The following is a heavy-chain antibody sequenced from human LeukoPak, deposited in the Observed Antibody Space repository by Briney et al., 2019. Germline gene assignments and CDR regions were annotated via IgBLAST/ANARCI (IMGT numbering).Heavy chain of an antibody. V-gene: IGHV1-18*01. CDR2: ISAYNGNT. D-gene: IGHD3-22*01. CDR3: ARAPVYYDSSGYHH. J-gene: IGHJ4*02. CDR1: GYTFTSYG. Sequence: ASVKVSCKASGYTFTSYGISWVLQAPGQGLEWMGWISAYNGNTDYAQKLQGRVTMTTDTSTSTAYMELRSLRSDDTAVYYCARAPVYYDSSGYHHWGQGTLVTVSS.